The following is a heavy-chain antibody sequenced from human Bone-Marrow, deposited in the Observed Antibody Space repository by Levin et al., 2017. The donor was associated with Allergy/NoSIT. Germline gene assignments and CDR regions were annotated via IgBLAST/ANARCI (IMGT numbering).Heavy chain of an antibody. D-gene: IGHD3-9*01. CDR1: GFTFSSYA. V-gene: IGHV3-23*01. CDR3: AKSPNARLRYFDWSSNWFDP. J-gene: IGHJ5*02. Sequence: PGGSLRLSCAASGFTFSSYAMSWVRQAPGKGLEWVSAISGSGGSTYYADSVKGRFTISRDNSKNTLYLQMNSLRAEDTAVYYCAKSPNARLRYFDWSSNWFDPWGQGTLVTVSS. CDR2: ISGSGGST.